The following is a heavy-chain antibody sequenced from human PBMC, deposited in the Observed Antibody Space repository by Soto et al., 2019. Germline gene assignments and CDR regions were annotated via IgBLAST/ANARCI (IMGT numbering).Heavy chain of an antibody. CDR2: IKGDGTNT. V-gene: IGHV3-74*01. CDR1: GFTFSSYW. CDR3: ARGLSGYYGFDY. J-gene: IGHJ4*02. D-gene: IGHD5-12*01. Sequence: GGSLRLSCAASGFTFSSYWMHWVRQVPGKGLVWVSRIKGDGTNTDYADSVKGRFTISRDNVKNTLYLQMNSLRAEDTAVYYCARGLSGYYGFDYWGRGTLVT.